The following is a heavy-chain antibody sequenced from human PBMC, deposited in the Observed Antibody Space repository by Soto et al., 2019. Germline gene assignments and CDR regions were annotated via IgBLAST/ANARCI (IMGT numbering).Heavy chain of an antibody. CDR2: ISSTTNYI. J-gene: IGHJ4*02. V-gene: IGHV3-21*06. Sequence: EVQLVESGGGLVKPGGSLRLSCAASGFTFTRYSMNWVRQAPGKGLEWVSSISSTTNYIYYGDSMKGRFTISRDNAKNSLYLEMNSLRAEDTAVYYCARESEDLTSNFDYMGQGTLVNFAS. CDR3: ARESEDLTSNFDY. CDR1: GFTFTRYS.